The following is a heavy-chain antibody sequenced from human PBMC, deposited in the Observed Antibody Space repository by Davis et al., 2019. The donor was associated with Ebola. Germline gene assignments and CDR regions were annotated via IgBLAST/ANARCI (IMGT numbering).Heavy chain of an antibody. CDR1: GYTFTSYY. CDR2: INPSGGST. Sequence: ASVKVSCKASGYTFTSYYMHWVRQAPGQGLEWMGIINPSGGSTSYAQKFQGRVTITADESTSTAYMELSSLRSEDTAVYYCASSRTTRSYYFDYWGQGTLVTVSS. CDR3: ASSRTTRSYYFDY. D-gene: IGHD4-17*01. J-gene: IGHJ4*02. V-gene: IGHV1-46*01.